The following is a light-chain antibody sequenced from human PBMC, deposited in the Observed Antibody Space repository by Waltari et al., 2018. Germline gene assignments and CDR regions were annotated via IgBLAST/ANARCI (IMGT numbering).Light chain of an antibody. CDR3: AAWDDSLNGRWV. V-gene: IGLV1-44*01. Sequence: QSVLTQPPSASGTPGQGVTISCSGGASNIGNHVVNWSQHVPGKAPTLLISRTDRRPAGVPDRFSGSKSGTSAALAIRGLQSEDEADYYCAAWDDSLNGRWVFGGGTKVTVL. J-gene: IGLJ3*02. CDR1: ASNIGNHV. CDR2: RTD.